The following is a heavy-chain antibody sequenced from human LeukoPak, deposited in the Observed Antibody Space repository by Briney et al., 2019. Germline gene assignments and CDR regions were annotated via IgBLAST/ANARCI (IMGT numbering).Heavy chain of an antibody. Sequence: GGSLSLSCAASGFTFSSYEMNWVRQAPGKGLEWVSYISSSGSTIYYADSVKGRFTISRDNAKNSLYLQMNSLRAEDTAVYYCASIGVVISTYYYYGMDVWGQGTTVTVSS. CDR3: ASIGVVISTYYYYGMDV. CDR1: GFTFSSYE. D-gene: IGHD3-3*01. J-gene: IGHJ6*02. CDR2: ISSSGSTI. V-gene: IGHV3-48*03.